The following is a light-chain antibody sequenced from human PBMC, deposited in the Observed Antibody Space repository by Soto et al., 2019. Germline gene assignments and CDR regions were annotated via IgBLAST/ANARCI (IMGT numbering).Light chain of an antibody. CDR3: HQTDSIPET. CDR2: AAS. J-gene: IGKJ1*01. V-gene: IGKV1-39*01. Sequence: DIPMTQSPSSLSASVGDTVTITCRASQSISLFLNWYQQKPGKAPKLLIYAASSLQSGVPSRLTGNGSGTDFTLTISSLQPEDFATYYCHQTDSIPETFGQGTKVEIK. CDR1: QSISLF.